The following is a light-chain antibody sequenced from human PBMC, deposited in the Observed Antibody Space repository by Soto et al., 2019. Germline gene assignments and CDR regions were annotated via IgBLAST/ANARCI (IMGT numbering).Light chain of an antibody. CDR2: GAS. J-gene: IGKJ4*01. Sequence: EIVLTQSPGTLSLSPGERATLSRRASQSVSSSYLAWYQQKPGQAPRLLIYGASSRATGIPDRFSGSGSGTDFTLNISRLEPEDFAVYYCQQYGSSPRVTFGGGTKVEIK. CDR1: QSVSSSY. V-gene: IGKV3-20*01. CDR3: QQYGSSPRVT.